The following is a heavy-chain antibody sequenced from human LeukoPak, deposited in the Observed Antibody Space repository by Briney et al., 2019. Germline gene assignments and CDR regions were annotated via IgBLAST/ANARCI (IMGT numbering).Heavy chain of an antibody. D-gene: IGHD6-6*01. V-gene: IGHV3-30*02. J-gene: IGHJ6*03. CDR2: IRYDGSNK. Sequence: GGSLSLSCAASGFTFSSYGMHWVRQAPGKGLEWVAFIRYDGSNKYYADSVKGRFTISRDNSKNTLYLQMNSLRAEDTAVYYCAKTAGSSYLMDVWGKGTTVTVSS. CDR3: AKTAGSSYLMDV. CDR1: GFTFSSYG.